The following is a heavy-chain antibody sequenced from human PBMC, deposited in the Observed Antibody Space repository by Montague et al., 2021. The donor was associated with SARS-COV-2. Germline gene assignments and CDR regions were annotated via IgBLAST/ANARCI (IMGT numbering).Heavy chain of an antibody. D-gene: IGHD3-22*01. J-gene: IGHJ3*02. CDR3: ARHGRFSVIVNTPRGAFDI. V-gene: IGHV4-59*08. Sequence: ETLSLTCTVSGVSISSYYWSWIRQPPGKGLERIGCIYFSGSTNYNPSLKSRVTISVDTSKNQFSLKLSSVTAADTAVYYCARHGRFSVIVNTPRGAFDIWGQGTMVTVSS. CDR2: IYFSGST. CDR1: GVSISSYY.